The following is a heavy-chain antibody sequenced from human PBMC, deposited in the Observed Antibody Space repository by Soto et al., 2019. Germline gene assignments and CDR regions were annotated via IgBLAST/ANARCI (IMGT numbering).Heavy chain of an antibody. CDR3: ARDRGDGYNNY. D-gene: IGHD3-10*01. CDR1: GGTFSSYT. J-gene: IGHJ4*02. CDR2: IIPILGIA. Sequence: QVQLVQSGAEVKKPGSSVKVSCKASGGTFSSYTISWVRQAPGQGLEWMGRIIPILGIANYAQKFQGRVTITADKAAGTAYMELSSLRSEDTAVYYCARDRGDGYNNYWGQGTLVTVSS. V-gene: IGHV1-69*08.